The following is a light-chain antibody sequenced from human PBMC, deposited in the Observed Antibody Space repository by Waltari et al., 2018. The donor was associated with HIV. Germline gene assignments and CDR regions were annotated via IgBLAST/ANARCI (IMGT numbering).Light chain of an antibody. V-gene: IGLV2-23*02. CDR2: EVS. CDR3: CSYAGSSTVV. Sequence: QSALTKPRSVSGSPGQSITISCTGTSSDVGGYNLVSCYQQHPGKAPKRMIYEVSKRPSGVSNRFSGSKSGNTASLTISGLQAEDEADYDCCSYAGSSTVVFGGGTKLTVL. CDR1: SSDVGGYNL. J-gene: IGLJ2*01.